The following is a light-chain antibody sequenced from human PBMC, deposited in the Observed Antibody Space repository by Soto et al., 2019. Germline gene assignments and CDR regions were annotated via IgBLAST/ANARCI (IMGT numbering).Light chain of an antibody. Sequence: EIVITQSPSTLSLSPGERATLSCRASQSVSSSYLSWYQQKPGQAPRLLIYGASTRATGIPARFSGSGSGTDFTLTISSLQPEDFAVYYCQQDYNSLTFGGGTKVDIK. CDR3: QQDYNSLT. CDR1: QSVSSSY. J-gene: IGKJ4*01. V-gene: IGKV3D-7*01. CDR2: GAS.